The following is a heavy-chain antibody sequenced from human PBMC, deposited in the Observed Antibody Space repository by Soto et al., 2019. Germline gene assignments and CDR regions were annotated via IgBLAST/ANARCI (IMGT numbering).Heavy chain of an antibody. CDR1: GFTYTSSA. D-gene: IGHD6-6*01. J-gene: IGHJ6*02. Sequence: GASVKASCKAAGFTYTSSAVQWARQTRGQRLEWIGWIVVGSGSTYYAQKFQERVTITRDMSTSTAYMELSSLRSEDTAVYYCAATLIAAPGTGHYYGMDVWGQGTTVTVSS. V-gene: IGHV1-58*01. CDR2: IVVGSGST. CDR3: AATLIAAPGTGHYYGMDV.